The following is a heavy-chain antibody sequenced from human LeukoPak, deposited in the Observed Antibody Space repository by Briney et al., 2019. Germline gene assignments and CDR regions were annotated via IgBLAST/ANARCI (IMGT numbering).Heavy chain of an antibody. Sequence: GASVKVSCKASGYTFTAYYMHWVRQAPGQGLELMAWINPDRDGANYVQKFQGRVTMTRDTSISTAYMELSRLRSDDTAMYYSATVSGGSLDIWGQGTMVTVSS. CDR1: GYTFTAYY. D-gene: IGHD3-16*01. V-gene: IGHV1-2*02. CDR2: INPDRDGA. J-gene: IGHJ3*02. CDR3: ATVSGGSLDI.